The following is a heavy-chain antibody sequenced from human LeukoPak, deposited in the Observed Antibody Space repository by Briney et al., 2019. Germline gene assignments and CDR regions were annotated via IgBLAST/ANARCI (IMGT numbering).Heavy chain of an antibody. Sequence: ASVKASCKASGYTFTSYDINWVRQATGQGLEWMGWMNPNSGNTGYAQKFQGRVTMTRNTSISTAYMELSSLRSEDTAVYYCARAPGYCSGGSCNDYWGQGTLVTVSS. D-gene: IGHD2-15*01. J-gene: IGHJ4*02. V-gene: IGHV1-8*01. CDR2: MNPNSGNT. CDR1: GYTFTSYD. CDR3: ARAPGYCSGGSCNDY.